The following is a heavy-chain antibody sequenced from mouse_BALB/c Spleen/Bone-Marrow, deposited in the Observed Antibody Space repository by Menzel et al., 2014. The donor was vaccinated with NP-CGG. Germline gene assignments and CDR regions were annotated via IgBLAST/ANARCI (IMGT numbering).Heavy chain of an antibody. CDR3: ARRDTTVVATDY. CDR1: GYTFTSYW. D-gene: IGHD1-1*01. Sequence: QVQLKESGAELVKPGASVKLSCKASGYTFTSYWMHWVKQRPGQGLEWIGEINPSNGRTNYNEKFKSKATLTVDKSSSTAYMQLSSLTSEDSAVYYCARRDTTVVATDYWGQGTTLTVSS. J-gene: IGHJ2*01. CDR2: INPSNGRT. V-gene: IGHV1S81*02.